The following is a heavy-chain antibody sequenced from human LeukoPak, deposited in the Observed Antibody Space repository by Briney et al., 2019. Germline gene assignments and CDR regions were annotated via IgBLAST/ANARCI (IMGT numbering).Heavy chain of an antibody. D-gene: IGHD3-10*01. CDR2: ISGRGANT. J-gene: IGHJ4*02. Sequence: GSLRLSCAASGFTFTNYAINWVRQAPGKGLEWVSAISGRGANTYYADSVKGRFTISRDNSKNTLYLHMNSLIPEDTAVYFCAKDWKFYYVSGSFFPDNWGQGTLVTVSS. CDR3: AKDWKFYYVSGSFFPDN. V-gene: IGHV3-23*01. CDR1: GFTFTNYA.